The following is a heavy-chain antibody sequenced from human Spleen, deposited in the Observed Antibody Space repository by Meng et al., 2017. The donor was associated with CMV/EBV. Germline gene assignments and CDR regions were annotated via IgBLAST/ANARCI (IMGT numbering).Heavy chain of an antibody. CDR1: GGSFSGYY. J-gene: IGHJ4*02. D-gene: IGHD5-18*01. Sequence: QVQQQQWGAGLLKPSETLSLTCAVYGGSFSGYYWSWIRQPPGKGLEWIGEINHSGSTNYNPSLKSRVTISVDTSKNQFSLKLSSVTAADTAVYYCAGGIGYSYGNGDYWGQGTLVTVSS. V-gene: IGHV4-34*01. CDR3: AGGIGYSYGNGDY. CDR2: INHSGST.